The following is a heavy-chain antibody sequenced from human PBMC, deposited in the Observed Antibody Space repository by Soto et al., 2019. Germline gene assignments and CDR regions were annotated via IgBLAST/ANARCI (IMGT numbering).Heavy chain of an antibody. J-gene: IGHJ6*03. Sequence: SETLSLTCTVSGGSISSYYWSWIRQPPGKGLEWIGYIYYSGSTNYNPSLKSRVTISVDTSKNQFSLKLSSVTAADTAVYYWARTWTGDYYYMDVWGKGTTVTVSS. D-gene: IGHD7-27*01. CDR2: IYYSGST. CDR3: ARTWTGDYYYMDV. CDR1: GGSISSYY. V-gene: IGHV4-59*08.